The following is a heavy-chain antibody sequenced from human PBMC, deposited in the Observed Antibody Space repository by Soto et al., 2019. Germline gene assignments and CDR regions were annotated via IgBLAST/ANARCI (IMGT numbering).Heavy chain of an antibody. Sequence: EVQLVESGGGLVQPGGSLRLSCAASGFTFSFYAMHWVRQAPGKGLEYVSAISSNGVATYHANSVKGRFTISRDNSKTTLCLPLGSLRAEDMPVYYCARGGDCTNGVCARSFDLWGQGTLVTVSS. V-gene: IGHV3-64*01. D-gene: IGHD2-8*01. CDR2: ISSNGVAT. CDR3: ARGGDCTNGVCARSFDL. CDR1: GFTFSFYA. J-gene: IGHJ3*01.